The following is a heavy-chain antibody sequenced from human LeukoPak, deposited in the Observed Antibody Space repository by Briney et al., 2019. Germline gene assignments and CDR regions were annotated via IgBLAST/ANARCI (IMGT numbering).Heavy chain of an antibody. CDR3: ARDIDILTGLDY. D-gene: IGHD3-9*01. CDR2: MNPNSGNT. V-gene: IGHV1-8*01. CDR1: GYTFTGYD. Sequence: ASVKVSCKASGYTFTGYDINWVRQATGQGLEWMGWMNPNSGNTGYAQKFQGRVTMTRNTSISTAYMELSSLRSEDTAVYYCARDIDILTGLDYWGQGTLVTVSS. J-gene: IGHJ4*02.